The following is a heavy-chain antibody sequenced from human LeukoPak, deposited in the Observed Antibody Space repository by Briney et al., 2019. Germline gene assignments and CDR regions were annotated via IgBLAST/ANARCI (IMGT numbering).Heavy chain of an antibody. Sequence: SETLSLTCAVSGGPLSGYFWSWFRQSPGKGLEWFGEINHRGSTNFNPSLKSRVTISLDTSKNLLSLKLSSVTAADTAVYYCARGPCSDTSCYSGFDYWGQGPLVTVSS. CDR1: GGPLSGYF. CDR2: INHRGST. CDR3: ARGPCSDTSCYSGFDY. J-gene: IGHJ4*02. V-gene: IGHV4-34*01. D-gene: IGHD2-2*02.